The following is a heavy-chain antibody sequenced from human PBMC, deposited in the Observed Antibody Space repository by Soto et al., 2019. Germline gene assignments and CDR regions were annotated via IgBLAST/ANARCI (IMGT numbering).Heavy chain of an antibody. Sequence: EVQLLESGGGLVQPGGSLRLSCAASGFTFSSYAMSWVRQAPGKGLEWVSGISGSGGSTYYADTVKGRFTISRDNSKNTLYLQMNSLRAEDTAVYYCAKRRSGSYTGFDYWGQGTLVTVSS. J-gene: IGHJ4*02. CDR1: GFTFSSYA. CDR2: ISGSGGST. D-gene: IGHD1-26*01. V-gene: IGHV3-23*01. CDR3: AKRRSGSYTGFDY.